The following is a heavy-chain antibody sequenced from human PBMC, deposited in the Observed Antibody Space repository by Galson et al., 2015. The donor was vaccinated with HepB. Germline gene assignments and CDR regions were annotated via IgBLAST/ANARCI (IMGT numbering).Heavy chain of an antibody. D-gene: IGHD5-12*01. V-gene: IGHV3-23*01. J-gene: IGHJ6*03. CDR3: AKGHSGYVNYYYYMDV. CDR1: GFTFSSYA. Sequence: SLRLSCAASGFTFSSYAMSWVRQAPGKGLEWVSAISGSGGSTYYADSVKGRFTISRDNSKNTLYLQMNSLRAEDTAVYYCAKGHSGYVNYYYYMDVWGKGTTVAVSS. CDR2: ISGSGGST.